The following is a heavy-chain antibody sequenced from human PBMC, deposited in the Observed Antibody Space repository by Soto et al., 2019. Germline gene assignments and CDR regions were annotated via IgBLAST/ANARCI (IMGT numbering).Heavy chain of an antibody. CDR3: ARFISGYDSFSAFDI. D-gene: IGHD5-12*01. J-gene: IGHJ3*02. V-gene: IGHV4-59*01. Sequence: QVQLQESGPGLVKPSETLSLTCTVSGGSISSYYWSWIRQPPGKGLEWIGYIYYSGSTNYNPSLKSRVTISVDTSKNQFSLKLSSVTAADTAVYYCARFISGYDSFSAFDIWGQGTMVTVSS. CDR2: IYYSGST. CDR1: GGSISSYY.